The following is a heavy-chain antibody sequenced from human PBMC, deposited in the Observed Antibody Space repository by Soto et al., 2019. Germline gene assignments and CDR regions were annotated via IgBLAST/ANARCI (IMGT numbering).Heavy chain of an antibody. J-gene: IGHJ6*02. V-gene: IGHV1-58*01. CDR2: IVVGSGNT. CDR3: ARGAGAGRGNYYYGMDV. Sequence: SVKVSCKASGFTFTSSAVQWVRQARGQRLEWIGWIVVGSGNTNYAQKFQERVTITRDMSTSTAYMELSSLRSEDTAVYYCARGAGAGRGNYYYGMDVWGQGTTVTVS. D-gene: IGHD1-26*01. CDR1: GFTFTSSA.